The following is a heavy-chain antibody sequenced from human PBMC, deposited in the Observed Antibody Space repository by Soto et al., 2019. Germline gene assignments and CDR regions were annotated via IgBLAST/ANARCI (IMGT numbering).Heavy chain of an antibody. Sequence: SETLSLTCTVSGGSISSSSYYWGWIRQPPGKGLEWIGSIYYSGSTYYNPSLKSRVAISVDTSKNQFSLKLSSVTAADTAVYYCARLPNRDRRYYGMDVWGQGTTVTVSS. CDR3: ARLPNRDRRYYGMDV. J-gene: IGHJ6*02. D-gene: IGHD2-2*01. V-gene: IGHV4-39*01. CDR1: GGSISSSSYY. CDR2: IYYSGST.